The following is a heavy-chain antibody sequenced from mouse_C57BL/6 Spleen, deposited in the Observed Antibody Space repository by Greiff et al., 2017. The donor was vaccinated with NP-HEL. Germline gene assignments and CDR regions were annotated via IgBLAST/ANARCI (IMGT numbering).Heavy chain of an antibody. Sequence: VQLQQSGPGLVQPSQSLSITCTVSGFSLTSYGVHWVRQPPGKGLAWLGVIWSGGSTDYNAAFISRLSISKDNSKSQVFFKMNSLQADDTAIYYCAKSPNYYGSRDWYFDVWGTGTTVTVSS. D-gene: IGHD1-1*01. V-gene: IGHV2-4*01. CDR2: IWSGGST. J-gene: IGHJ1*03. CDR1: GFSLTSYG. CDR3: AKSPNYYGSRDWYFDV.